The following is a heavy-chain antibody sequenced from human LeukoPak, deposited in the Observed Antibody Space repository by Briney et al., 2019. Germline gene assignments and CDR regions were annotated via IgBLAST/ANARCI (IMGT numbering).Heavy chain of an antibody. CDR1: GGSISPYS. CDR2: IHYSGST. J-gene: IGHJ4*02. V-gene: IGHV4-59*01. CDR3: ASNSFDYYGSGSYSVDY. Sequence: PSETLSLSCTVSGGSISPYSWSWIRQPPGKGLEWIGYIHYSGSTKDNPSVKSRVTISADTSKNQFSLKLSSVTAADTAVYYCASNSFDYYGSGSYSVDYWGQGTLVTVSS. D-gene: IGHD3-10*01.